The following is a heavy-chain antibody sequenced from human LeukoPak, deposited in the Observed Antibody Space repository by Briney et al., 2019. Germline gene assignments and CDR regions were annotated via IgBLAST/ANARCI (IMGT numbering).Heavy chain of an antibody. Sequence: ASVKVSCKASGGTFSSYAISWVRQAPGQGLEWMGGIIPIFGTANYAQKFQGRVTITTDESTSTAYMELSSLRSEDTAVYYCARDSVNITMVRGGYYYYYMDVWGKGTTVTVSS. V-gene: IGHV1-69*05. CDR3: ARDSVNITMVRGGYYYYYMDV. D-gene: IGHD3-10*01. CDR2: IIPIFGTA. J-gene: IGHJ6*03. CDR1: GGTFSSYA.